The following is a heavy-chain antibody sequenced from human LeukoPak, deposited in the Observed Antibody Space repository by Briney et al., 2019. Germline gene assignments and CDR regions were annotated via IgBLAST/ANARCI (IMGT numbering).Heavy chain of an antibody. Sequence: VKVSCKASGYTFTSYDINWVRQAPGQGLEWMASMNPNNGNTAYSRKFQGRVTMTRDTSIGTAYLELSALRSEDTAVYYCARLHWESGGIYFYYYMDVWGKGSTVTVSS. J-gene: IGHJ6*03. CDR1: GYTFTSYD. CDR3: ARLHWESGGIYFYYYMDV. CDR2: MNPNNGNT. V-gene: IGHV1-8*01. D-gene: IGHD3-16*01.